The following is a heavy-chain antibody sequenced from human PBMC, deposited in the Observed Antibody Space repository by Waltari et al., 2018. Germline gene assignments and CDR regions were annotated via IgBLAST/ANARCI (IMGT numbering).Heavy chain of an antibody. CDR2: IHYRGST. CDR1: GGSINSHF. J-gene: IGHJ3*02. V-gene: IGHV4-59*11. CDR3: ARDRRSSSVVSIAMDPVAFDI. D-gene: IGHD2-21*01. Sequence: QVQLQESGPGLVKPSETLSLTCTVSGGSINSHFWSWIRQSPGTGLEWIGYIHYRGSTKYNPSLKSRVTISVDTSKNQVSLKVNSVSGADTAVYYCARDRRSSSVVSIAMDPVAFDIWGQGTIVTVSS.